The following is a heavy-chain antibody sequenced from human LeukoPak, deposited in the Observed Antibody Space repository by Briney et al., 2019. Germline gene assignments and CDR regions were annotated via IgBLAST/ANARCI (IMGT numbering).Heavy chain of an antibody. V-gene: IGHV1-69*13. CDR1: GGTFSSYA. J-gene: IGHJ5*02. CDR3: ARAQLPFNWLDP. CDR2: IIPIFGTA. D-gene: IGHD2-2*01. Sequence: ASVKVSCKASGGTFSSYAISWVRQAPGQGLEWMGGIIPIFGTANYAQKFQGRVTITADESTSTAYMELSSLRSEDTAVYFCARAQLPFNWLDPWGQGTLVTVSS.